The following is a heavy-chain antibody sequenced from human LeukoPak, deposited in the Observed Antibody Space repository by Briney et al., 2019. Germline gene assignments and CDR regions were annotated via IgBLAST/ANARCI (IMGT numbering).Heavy chain of an antibody. CDR3: ARRAYDFGVYFDL. D-gene: IGHD3-3*01. CDR1: GGSISSYY. J-gene: IGHJ2*01. V-gene: IGHV4-59*08. Sequence: SECLSLTCTVSGGSISSYYWSWIRQPPGRGLEWIGYILSLGSSTLNPSLKGRVTISVNTSKNQFSLRLSSATAADTAVYYCARRAYDFGVYFDLWGRGTLGT. CDR2: ILSLGSS.